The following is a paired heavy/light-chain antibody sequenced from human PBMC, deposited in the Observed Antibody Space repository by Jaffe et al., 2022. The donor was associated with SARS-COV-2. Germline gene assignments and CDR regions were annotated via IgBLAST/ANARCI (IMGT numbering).Light chain of an antibody. J-gene: IGKJ1*01. CDR3: QQYDSYPWT. CDR1: QSINSW. V-gene: IGKV1-5*03. CDR2: KAS. Sequence: DIQMTQSPSTLSASVGDRVTITCRASQSINSWLAWYQQKSGKAPKLLIYKASSLESGVPSRFSGSGSGTEFTLTISSLQPDDLASYYCQQYDSYPWTFGQGTKVEIK.
Heavy chain of an antibody. CDR3: ARIRETLWFGDLTRYYYYMDV. CDR1: GYTFTNYP. D-gene: IGHD3-10*01. J-gene: IGHJ6*03. CDR2: INTNTGDP. Sequence: QVQLVQSGSELKKPGASVKVSCKASGYTFTNYPMNWVRQAPGQGLEWMGWINTNTGDPTFAQGFTGRFVLSLDTSVSTAYLQITSLKAEDTAVYYCARIRETLWFGDLTRYYYYMDVWGKGTTVTVSS. V-gene: IGHV7-4-1*02.